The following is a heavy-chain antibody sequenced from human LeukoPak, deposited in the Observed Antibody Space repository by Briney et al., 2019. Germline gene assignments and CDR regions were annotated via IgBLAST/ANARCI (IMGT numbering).Heavy chain of an antibody. D-gene: IGHD1-14*01. CDR2: ICDDGST. CDR1: AFTVSTDY. Sequence: GGSLRLSCAVSAFTVSTDYMNWVRQAPGKGLEWVSLICDDGSTYYADSAKGRFTISRDNSKNTLYLQMSSLRAEDTAVYYCARLHNHAWYDFDHWGQGTLVTVSS. V-gene: IGHV3-53*01. CDR3: ARLHNHAWYDFDH. J-gene: IGHJ4*02.